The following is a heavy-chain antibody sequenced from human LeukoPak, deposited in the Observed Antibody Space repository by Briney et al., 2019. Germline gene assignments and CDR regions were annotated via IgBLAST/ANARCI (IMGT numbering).Heavy chain of an antibody. J-gene: IGHJ6*03. CDR2: MRYDGSDK. CDR1: GFSFSSYG. CDR3: ARQAHWSGYYSTGYYYYYMDV. Sequence: GGSLRLSCVASGFSFSSYGMHWVRQAPGKGLEWVAFMRYDGSDKYYADSVKGRFTISRDNSKNTLYLQVNSLRDEDTAVYYCARQAHWSGYYSTGYYYYYMDVWGQGTTATVSS. D-gene: IGHD3-3*01. V-gene: IGHV3-30*02.